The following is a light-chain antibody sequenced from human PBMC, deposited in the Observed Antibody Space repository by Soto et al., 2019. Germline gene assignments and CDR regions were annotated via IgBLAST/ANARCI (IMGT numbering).Light chain of an antibody. CDR1: QSISTY. CDR2: AAS. Sequence: EIVMTQSPATLSVSPGERATLSCRASQSISTYLAWYQQRPGQAPRLLIYAASTRATGIPARFSGSGSGTEFTLTISSLQSEDFAVYYCQQYNNWWTFGQGTKVEIK. J-gene: IGKJ1*01. CDR3: QQYNNWWT. V-gene: IGKV3-15*01.